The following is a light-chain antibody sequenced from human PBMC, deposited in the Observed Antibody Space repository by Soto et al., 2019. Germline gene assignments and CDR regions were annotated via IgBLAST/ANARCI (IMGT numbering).Light chain of an antibody. CDR2: DVS. CDR3: CSYAGSYTYV. CDR1: SSDVGGYNY. Sequence: VLTQPRSVSGSPGQSVTISCTGTSSDVGGYNYVSWYQQHPGRAPKVMIYDVSKRPSGVPDRFSGSKSGNTASLTISGLQAEDEADYYCCSYAGSYTYVFGTGTKVTVL. J-gene: IGLJ1*01. V-gene: IGLV2-11*01.